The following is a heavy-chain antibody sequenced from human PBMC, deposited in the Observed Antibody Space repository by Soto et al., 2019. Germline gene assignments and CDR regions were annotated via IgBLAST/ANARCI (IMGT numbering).Heavy chain of an antibody. J-gene: IGHJ4*02. Sequence: QVQLVQSGAEEKKPGASVRVSCTASGYTFSSNAIHWVRQAPGQRLEWMGWINPGDGNTKYSQKLQGRLTITRDTSASTAYMELSSLRSEDTAVYYCARIVYDSSGYKRYFDYWGQGTLVTVSS. CDR1: GYTFSSNA. CDR3: ARIVYDSSGYKRYFDY. V-gene: IGHV1-3*05. D-gene: IGHD3-22*01. CDR2: INPGDGNT.